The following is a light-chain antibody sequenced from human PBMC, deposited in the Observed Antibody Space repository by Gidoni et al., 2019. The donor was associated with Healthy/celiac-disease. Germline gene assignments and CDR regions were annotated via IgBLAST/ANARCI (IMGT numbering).Light chain of an antibody. CDR2: KAS. CDR1: QSISSC. CDR3: QEYNRYPWT. Sequence: DIQMSHSPSTLSASVGDRVTLTCRASQSISSCLVWDPQKPGKAPKLLIYKASRVESGVPSTFRGSGSGTELTLTVSRLQPDDFATSYCQEYNRYPWTFGRGSQVEIK. J-gene: IGKJ1*01. V-gene: IGKV1-5*03.